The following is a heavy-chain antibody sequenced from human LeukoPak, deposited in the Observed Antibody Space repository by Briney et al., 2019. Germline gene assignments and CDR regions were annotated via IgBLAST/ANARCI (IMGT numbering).Heavy chain of an antibody. Sequence: SVKASCKASGGALTTYAINWVRQAPGQGLEWMGRIIPVLGVPNYAQKFQGRVTITADRSTSIGYMELTSLTSDDTAIYYCARSSPYNSGSYYLDVWGQGTTVTVSS. CDR2: IIPVLGVP. J-gene: IGHJ6*02. V-gene: IGHV1-69*04. CDR3: ARSSPYNSGSYYLDV. D-gene: IGHD3-10*01. CDR1: GGALTTYA.